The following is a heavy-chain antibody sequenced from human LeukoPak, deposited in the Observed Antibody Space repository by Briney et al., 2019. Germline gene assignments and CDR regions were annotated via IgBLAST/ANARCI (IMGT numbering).Heavy chain of an antibody. J-gene: IGHJ4*02. V-gene: IGHV4-30-4*08. CDR1: GGSISSGDYY. D-gene: IGHD2-8*01. CDR2: IYYSGST. Sequence: SETLSLTCTVSGGSISSGDYYWSWIRQPPGKGLEWIGYIYYSGSTYYNPSLKSRVTISVDTSKNQFSLKLSSVTAADTAVYYCARANGGRWQPFDYWGQGTLVTVSS. CDR3: ARANGGRWQPFDY.